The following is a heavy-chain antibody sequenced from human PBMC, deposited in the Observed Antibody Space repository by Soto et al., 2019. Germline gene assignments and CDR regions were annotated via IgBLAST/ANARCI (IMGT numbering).Heavy chain of an antibody. CDR3: ARERSGYETEYYFDY. CDR1: GGSISSYY. D-gene: IGHD3-3*01. V-gene: IGHV4-59*01. J-gene: IGHJ4*02. Sequence: SETLSLTCTVSGGSISSYYWSWIRQPPGKGLEWIGYIYYSGSTNYNPSLKSRVTISVDTSKNQFSLKLSSVTAADTAVYYCARERSGYETEYYFDYWGQGTLVTVSS. CDR2: IYYSGST.